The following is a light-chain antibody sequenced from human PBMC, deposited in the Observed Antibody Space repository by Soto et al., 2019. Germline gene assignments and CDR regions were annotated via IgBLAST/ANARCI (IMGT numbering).Light chain of an antibody. J-gene: IGLJ2*01. CDR2: RNS. V-gene: IGLV1-47*01. CDR1: NSNIGSNY. Sequence: QSVLTQSPSASGTPGQRVTISCSGINSNIGSNYVHWYQQFPGTAPKVLIYRNSQRLSGVPDRFSGSKSGISASLAISGLRSEDEADYFCATWDDRLSGVVFGGGTKVTVL. CDR3: ATWDDRLSGVV.